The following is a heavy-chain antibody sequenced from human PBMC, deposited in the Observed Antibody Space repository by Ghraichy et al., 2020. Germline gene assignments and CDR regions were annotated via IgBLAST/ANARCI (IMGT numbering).Heavy chain of an antibody. CDR1: GFTFSNYW. J-gene: IGHJ4*02. Sequence: GGSLRLSCAASGFTFSNYWMSWVRQAPGKGLEWVANIKQDGSEKYYVDSVKGRFTISRDNAKNSLYLQMNSLRAEDSAVYFCAREFGSSTWYFFDSLGQGTLFTVSS. D-gene: IGHD6-13*01. CDR2: IKQDGSEK. CDR3: AREFGSSTWYFFDS. V-gene: IGHV3-7*01.